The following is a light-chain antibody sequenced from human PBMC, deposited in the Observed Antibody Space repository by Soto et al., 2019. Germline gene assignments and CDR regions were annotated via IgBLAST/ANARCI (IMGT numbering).Light chain of an antibody. CDR3: QQYGSSPRT. J-gene: IGKJ1*01. CDR1: QSVASNN. CDR2: GAS. V-gene: IGKV3-20*01. Sequence: EIVLTQSPGTLSLSPGERATLSCRASQSVASNNLAWYQQIPGQSPRILIYGASSRATGIPDRFSGSGSGTDFTLTISRLEPEDFAVYYCQQYGSSPRTFSQGTRVEIK.